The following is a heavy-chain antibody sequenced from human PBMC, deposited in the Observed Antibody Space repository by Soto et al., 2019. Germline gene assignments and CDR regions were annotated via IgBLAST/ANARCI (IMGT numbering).Heavy chain of an antibody. CDR3: ARGAALAGKLDL. Sequence: EVQLVESGGGLVKPGGSVRLSCEASGFTFTSDSMTWVRQAQGQGLEWVSSISSHGRDIFYADSVKGRFTISRDNAKDSLHLQMNSLTGEDSAVYYCARGAALAGKLDLWGQGTLVTVSS. CDR2: ISSHGRDI. V-gene: IGHV3-21*06. D-gene: IGHD6-19*01. J-gene: IGHJ4*02. CDR1: GFTFTSDS.